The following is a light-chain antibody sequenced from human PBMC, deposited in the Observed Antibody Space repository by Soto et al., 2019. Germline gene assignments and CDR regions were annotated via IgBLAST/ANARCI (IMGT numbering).Light chain of an antibody. CDR2: EVT. Sequence: QSVLTQPPSASGSPGQSVTISCTGTSSDVGGYNYVSWYQQYPGRAPKLMIYEVTTRPSGVPDRFSGSKSGNTASLTVSGLQAADEADYYCSSYAASNNFYFVFGGGTQLTVL. V-gene: IGLV2-8*01. J-gene: IGLJ3*02. CDR3: SSYAASNNFYFV. CDR1: SSDVGGYNY.